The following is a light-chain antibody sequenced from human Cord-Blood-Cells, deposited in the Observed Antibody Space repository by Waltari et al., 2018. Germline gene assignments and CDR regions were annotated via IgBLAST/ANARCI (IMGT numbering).Light chain of an antibody. J-gene: IGKJ2*01. CDR1: QDISNY. Sequence: DIQMTQSPSSLSASVGDRVTITCQASQDISNYLNWYQQKPGKAPKLLIYDASNLETGVPSRLSGSGSGTDFTFTISSLQPEDIATYYCQQYDNLPMYTVGQGTKLEIK. V-gene: IGKV1-33*01. CDR3: QQYDNLPMYT. CDR2: DAS.